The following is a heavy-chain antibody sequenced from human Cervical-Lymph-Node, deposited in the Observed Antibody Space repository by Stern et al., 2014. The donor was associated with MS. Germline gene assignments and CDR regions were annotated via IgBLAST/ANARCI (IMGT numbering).Heavy chain of an antibody. CDR2: INTDGSTT. D-gene: IGHD4-17*01. CDR3: IITTTVTT. Sequence: MHLVQSGGGLVQPGGSLRLSCAASGFSFSSYWMHWVRQAPGKGLVWISNINTDGSTTFYADSVKGRFTISRDNAKDTLYLEMNSLRVEDTAVYYCIITTTVTTRGQGTVVTVSS. V-gene: IGHV3-74*02. J-gene: IGHJ4*02. CDR1: GFSFSSYW.